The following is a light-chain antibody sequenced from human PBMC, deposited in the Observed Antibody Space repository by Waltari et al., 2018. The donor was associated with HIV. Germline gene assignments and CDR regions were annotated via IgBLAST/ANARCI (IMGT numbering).Light chain of an antibody. CDR3: GTWDSSLSSMV. V-gene: IGLV1-51*01. CDR1: TSHIRTCD. Sequence: QSVLTHPPSVSAAPRQRVTIPCPGSTSHIRTCDVSWYQQVPGTAPKLLTYDNNKRPSGIPDRFSGSKSGTSATLDITGLETGDEADYYCGTWDSSLSSMVFGGGTKVTVL. J-gene: IGLJ2*01. CDR2: DNN.